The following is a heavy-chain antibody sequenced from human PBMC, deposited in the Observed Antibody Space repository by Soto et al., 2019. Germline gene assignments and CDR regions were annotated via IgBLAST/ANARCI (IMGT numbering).Heavy chain of an antibody. CDR2: IWYDGSNK. V-gene: IGHV3-33*01. D-gene: IGHD5-12*01. CDR1: GFTFSSYG. Sequence: GSLRLSCAASGFTFSSYGMHWVRQAPGKGLEWVAVIWYDGSNKYYADSVKGRFTISRDNSKNTLYLQMNSLRAEDTAVYYCAREGMATIYSMDVWGQGTTVTVSS. J-gene: IGHJ6*02. CDR3: AREGMATIYSMDV.